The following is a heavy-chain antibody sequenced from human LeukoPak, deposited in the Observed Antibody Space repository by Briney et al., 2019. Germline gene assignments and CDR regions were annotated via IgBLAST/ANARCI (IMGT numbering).Heavy chain of an antibody. CDR3: ARDPLFCSGGSCIPYYYGLDV. CDR1: GYTFTNYV. CDR2: SNGGNGNT. J-gene: IGHJ6*04. D-gene: IGHD2-15*01. V-gene: IGHV1-3*01. Sequence: ASVKVSCKASGYTFTNYVTHWVRQAPGQRLEWMGWSNGGNGNTKYSQKFQGRVTITRDTSASTAYMELSSTRSDDTDVYYCARDPLFCSGGSCIPYYYGLDVWGKGTTVTVSS.